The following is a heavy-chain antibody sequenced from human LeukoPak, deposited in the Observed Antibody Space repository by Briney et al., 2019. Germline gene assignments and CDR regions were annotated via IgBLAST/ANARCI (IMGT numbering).Heavy chain of an antibody. J-gene: IGHJ4*02. CDR2: ISSSGSTI. CDR3: ARDKIDYYFDY. CDR1: GFTFSDYY. D-gene: IGHD3-9*01. V-gene: IGHV3-11*01. Sequence: GGSLRLSGAASGFTFSDYYMSWIRQAPGKGLEWVSYISSSGSTIYYADSVKGRFTISRDNAKNSLYLQMNSLRAEDTAVYYCARDKIDYYFDYWGQGTLVTVSS.